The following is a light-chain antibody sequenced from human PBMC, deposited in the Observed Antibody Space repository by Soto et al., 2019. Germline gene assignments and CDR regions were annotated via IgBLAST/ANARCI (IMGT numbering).Light chain of an antibody. J-gene: IGKJ1*01. CDR2: GAS. CDR3: QQYGNSRWT. Sequence: IVLAQSTGTLSLSPGDRATLSCRASQSVSSSYLAWYQQKPGQAPRLLMYGASNRATGIPDRFSGSGSGTDFTLTISRLEPEDFAVYYCQQYGNSRWTLGQGTKVDIK. V-gene: IGKV3-20*01. CDR1: QSVSSSY.